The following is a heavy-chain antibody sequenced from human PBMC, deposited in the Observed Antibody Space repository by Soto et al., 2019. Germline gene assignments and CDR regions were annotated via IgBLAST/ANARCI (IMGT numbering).Heavy chain of an antibody. J-gene: IGHJ4*02. V-gene: IGHV3-11*06. D-gene: IGHD3-10*01. CDR1: GFTFSDYF. CDR3: LRVGHDGSYFDY. CDR2: IRSSDRFT. Sequence: QVQLVESGGAWAKPGGSLRLSCAVSGFTFSDYFMTWIRQAPGKGLEWVSYIRSSDRFTNHADSVKGRFTISRDNANNYSSSEMNDLRAEDTAVYFCLRVGHDGSYFDYWGQGTLVTFSS.